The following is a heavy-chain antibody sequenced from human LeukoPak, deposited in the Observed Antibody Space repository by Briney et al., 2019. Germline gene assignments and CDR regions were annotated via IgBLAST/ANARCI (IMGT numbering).Heavy chain of an antibody. D-gene: IGHD6-6*01. CDR1: GFTFSSYW. V-gene: IGHV3-7*01. CDR2: IKQDGSEK. Sequence: GGSLRLSCAASGFTFSSYWMSWVRQAPGKGLEWVANIKQDGSEKYYVDSVKGRFTTSRDNAKNSLYLQMNSLRAEDTAVYYSARVQVGYSSSSGGLFDPWGQGTLVNVSS. J-gene: IGHJ5*02. CDR3: ARVQVGYSSSSGGLFDP.